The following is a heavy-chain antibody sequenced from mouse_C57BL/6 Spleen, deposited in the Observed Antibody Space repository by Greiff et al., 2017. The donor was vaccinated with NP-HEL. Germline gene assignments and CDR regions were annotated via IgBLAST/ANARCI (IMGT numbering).Heavy chain of an antibody. Sequence: QVQLPQSGPGLVQPSQSLSITFPVSGFSLTSYGFHRVRPSPGKGPGLVGVILSGGSTDYNAAFISRLSISKDNSKSQVFFKMNSLQADDTAIYYCARNTANYYAMDYWGQGTSVTVSS. CDR3: ARNTANYYAMDY. V-gene: IGHV2-2*01. D-gene: IGHD1-2*01. CDR1: GFSLTSYG. CDR2: ILSGGST. J-gene: IGHJ4*01.